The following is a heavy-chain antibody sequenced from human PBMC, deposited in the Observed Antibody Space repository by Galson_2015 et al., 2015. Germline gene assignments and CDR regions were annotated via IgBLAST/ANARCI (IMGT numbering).Heavy chain of an antibody. Sequence: SETLSLTCTVSGGSISSGGYYWSWIRQHPGKGLEWIGYIYYSGSTNYNPSLKSRVTISVDTSKNQFSLKLSSVTAADTAVYYCAREGDYDFWSGSRGYSYGYFDYWGQGTLVTVSS. V-gene: IGHV4-61*08. CDR2: IYYSGST. CDR1: GGSISSGGYY. J-gene: IGHJ4*02. CDR3: AREGDYDFWSGSRGYSYGYFDY. D-gene: IGHD3-3*01.